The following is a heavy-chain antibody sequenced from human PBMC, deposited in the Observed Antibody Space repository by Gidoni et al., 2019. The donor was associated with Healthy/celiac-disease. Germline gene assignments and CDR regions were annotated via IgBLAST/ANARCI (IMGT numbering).Heavy chain of an antibody. D-gene: IGHD6-13*01. CDR3: ARLSKMTSQLDYFDY. V-gene: IGHV5-51*01. CDR1: GYSFTRYW. CDR2: IYPGDADT. J-gene: IGHJ4*02. Sequence: EVQLVQSGAEVKKPGEPLTISCKGSGYSFTRYWIGWVRRMPGKGLEWMGIIYPGDADTRYSPSFQGQVTISADKSISTAYLQWSSLKASDTAMYYCARLSKMTSQLDYFDYWGQGTLVTVSS.